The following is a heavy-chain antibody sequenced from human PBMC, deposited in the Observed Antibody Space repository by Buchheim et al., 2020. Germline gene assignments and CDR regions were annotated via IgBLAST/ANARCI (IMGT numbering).Heavy chain of an antibody. D-gene: IGHD3-22*01. CDR3: ARESRDSSGYPGVYYGMDV. CDR1: GFTVSSNY. CDR2: IYGGGST. Sequence: EVQLVESGGGLVQPGGSLRLSCAASGFTVSSNYMSWVRQAPGKGLEWVSVIYGGGSTYYADSVKGRFTISRDNSKNTLYLQMNSLRAEDTAVYYCARESRDSSGYPGVYYGMDVWGQGTT. V-gene: IGHV3-66*01. J-gene: IGHJ6*02.